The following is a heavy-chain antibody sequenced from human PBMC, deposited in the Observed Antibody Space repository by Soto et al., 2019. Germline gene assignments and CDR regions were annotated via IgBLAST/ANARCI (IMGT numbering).Heavy chain of an antibody. Sequence: SETLSLTCTVSGGSFNNYYWTWIRQPPGKGLEWIGYIYSSGSAYYNPSLKSRVTISVDTSKNQFSLKLSSVTAADTAVYYCARHSRDYDSSGYYPLNYFDYWGQGTLVTVSS. V-gene: IGHV4-59*08. CDR3: ARHSRDYDSSGYYPLNYFDY. J-gene: IGHJ4*02. CDR2: IYSSGSA. CDR1: GGSFNNYY. D-gene: IGHD3-22*01.